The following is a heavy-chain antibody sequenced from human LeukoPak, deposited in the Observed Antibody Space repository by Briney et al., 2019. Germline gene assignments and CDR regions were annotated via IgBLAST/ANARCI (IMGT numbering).Heavy chain of an antibody. CDR2: ISYDGSNK. CDR3: AREGYSGYYFDY. J-gene: IGHJ4*02. V-gene: IGHV3-30*01. Sequence: PGGSLRLTCAASGFTFSSYAMHWVRQAPGKGLEWVAVISYDGSNKSYADSGKDRFTISRENSKYTLYLQMNSLRAEDTAVYYCAREGYSGYYFDYWGQGTLVTVSS. D-gene: IGHD3-22*01. CDR1: GFTFSSYA.